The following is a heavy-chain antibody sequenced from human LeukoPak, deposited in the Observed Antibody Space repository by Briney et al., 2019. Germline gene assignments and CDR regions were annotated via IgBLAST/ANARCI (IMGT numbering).Heavy chain of an antibody. CDR2: IYYSGST. Sequence: PSETLSLTCAVSSGSISSGGYYWSWIRQHPGKGLEWIGYIYYSGSTYYNPSLKSRVTISVDTSKNQFSLKLSSVTAADTAVYYCARGGVGDGYNTGLGWGQGTLVTVSS. CDR1: SGSISSGGYY. D-gene: IGHD5-24*01. V-gene: IGHV4-31*11. CDR3: ARGGVGDGYNTGLG. J-gene: IGHJ4*02.